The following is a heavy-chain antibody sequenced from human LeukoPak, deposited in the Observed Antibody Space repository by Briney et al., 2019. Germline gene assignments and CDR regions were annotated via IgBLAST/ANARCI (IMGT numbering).Heavy chain of an antibody. Sequence: ASVKVSCKASGYTFTGYDISWVRQATGQGLEWMGWMNPNSGDTVYAQKFQGRVTMTRNTSINTAYMELSSLRSEDTAVYFCARGHYFDTFDIWGQGTRVSVSS. CDR1: GYTFTGYD. J-gene: IGHJ3*02. D-gene: IGHD3-10*01. CDR2: MNPNSGDT. V-gene: IGHV1-8*01. CDR3: ARGHYFDTFDI.